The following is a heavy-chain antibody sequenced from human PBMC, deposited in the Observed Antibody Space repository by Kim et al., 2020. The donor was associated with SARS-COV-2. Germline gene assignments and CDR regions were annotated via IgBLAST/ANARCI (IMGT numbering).Heavy chain of an antibody. Sequence: GGSLRLSCAASGFTFSSYWMHWVRQAPGKGLVWVSRINSDGSSTSYADSVKGRFTISRDNAKNTLYLQMNSLRAEDTAVYYCARLSSYYYYGMDVWGQGTTVTVSS. CDR3: ARLSSYYYYGMDV. J-gene: IGHJ6*02. CDR2: INSDGSST. CDR1: GFTFSSYW. D-gene: IGHD6-6*01. V-gene: IGHV3-74*01.